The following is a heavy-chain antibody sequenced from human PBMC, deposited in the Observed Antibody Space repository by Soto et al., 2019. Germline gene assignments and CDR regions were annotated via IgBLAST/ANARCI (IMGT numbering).Heavy chain of an antibody. CDR1: GGTFSSYA. CDR3: ARDDSGSCSSTSCYNLFDY. V-gene: IGHV1-69*01. J-gene: IGHJ4*02. CDR2: IIPIFGTA. Sequence: QVQLVQSGAEVKKPGSSVKVSCKASGGTFSSYAISCVRQAPVQGLEWMGGIIPIFGTANYAQKFQGRVTITAEESTSTAYMELSSLRSEDTAVYYCARDDSGSCSSTSCYNLFDYWGQGTLVTVSS. D-gene: IGHD2-2*01.